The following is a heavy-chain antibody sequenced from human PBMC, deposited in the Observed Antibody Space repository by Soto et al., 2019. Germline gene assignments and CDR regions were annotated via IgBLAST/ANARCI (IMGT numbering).Heavy chain of an antibody. Sequence: QVQLVASGGGVVQPGRSLRLSCAASGFTFSSYGMHWVRQAPGKGLEWVAVIWYDGSNKYYADSVKGRFTISRDNSKNTLYLQMNSLRAEDTAVYYCARIVATARYYYYGMDVGGQGTTVTVSS. D-gene: IGHD5-12*01. CDR3: ARIVATARYYYYGMDV. CDR1: GFTFSSYG. V-gene: IGHV3-33*01. CDR2: IWYDGSNK. J-gene: IGHJ6*02.